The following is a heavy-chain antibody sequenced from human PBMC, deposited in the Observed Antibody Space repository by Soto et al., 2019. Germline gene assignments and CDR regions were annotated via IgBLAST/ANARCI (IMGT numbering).Heavy chain of an antibody. CDR2: IYCSGST. V-gene: IGHV4-31*03. CDR1: GGSISSGGYY. D-gene: IGHD6-13*01. Sequence: SETLSLTCTVSGGSISSGGYYWSWIRQHPGKGLEWIGYIYCSGSTYYNPSLKSRVTISVDTSKNQFSLKLSSVTAADTAVYYCARVSDSSRFDYWGQGTLVTVSS. J-gene: IGHJ4*02. CDR3: ARVSDSSRFDY.